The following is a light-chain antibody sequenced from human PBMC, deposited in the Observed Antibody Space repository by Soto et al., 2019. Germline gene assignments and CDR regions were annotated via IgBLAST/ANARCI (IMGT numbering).Light chain of an antibody. CDR1: QSVSSNY. J-gene: IGKJ1*01. CDR3: QQYGSSIKT. V-gene: IGKV3-20*01. Sequence: EIVMPQYPATLSLSPGERATLSCMASQSVSSNYLAWYQQRPGQPPNLLIFGASNRATGIPDRFSGSGSGTDFTLTISRLEPEDFAVYYCQQYGSSIKTFGQGTKVDIK. CDR2: GAS.